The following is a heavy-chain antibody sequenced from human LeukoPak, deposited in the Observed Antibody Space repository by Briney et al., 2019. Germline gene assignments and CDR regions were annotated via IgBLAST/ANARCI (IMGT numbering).Heavy chain of an antibody. CDR2: ISVRSNYI. J-gene: IGHJ4*02. D-gene: IGHD3-22*01. CDR1: GFTFKSYV. V-gene: IGHV3-21*01. Sequence: PGGSLRLSCVASGFTFKSYVMNWVRQAPGKGLEWVSSISVRSNYIYYADSVRGRFSTFRDDARDSLFLQMNSLRAEDTAVYYCVRLRRNSDTSGYYYYYDFWGQGTLVTVSS. CDR3: VRLRRNSDTSGYYYYYDF.